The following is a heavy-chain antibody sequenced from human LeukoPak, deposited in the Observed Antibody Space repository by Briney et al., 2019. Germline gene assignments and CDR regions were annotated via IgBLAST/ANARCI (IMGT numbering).Heavy chain of an antibody. CDR2: IRHDGTEN. D-gene: IGHD1-26*01. CDR1: GFTFSNSW. CDR3: ARGRVGHTGNFDY. J-gene: IGHJ4*02. Sequence: GGSLRLSCTASGFTFSNSWMYWVRQAPGKGLEWVANIRHDGTENYYGGSVKGRFTISRDNANNALYLQMNSLRVEDTAVYYCARGRVGHTGNFDYWGQGTLVTDSS. V-gene: IGHV3-7*04.